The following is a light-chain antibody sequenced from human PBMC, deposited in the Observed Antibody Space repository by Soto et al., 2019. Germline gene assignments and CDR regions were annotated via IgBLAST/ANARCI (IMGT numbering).Light chain of an antibody. CDR2: EVN. V-gene: IGLV2-23*02. J-gene: IGLJ2*01. CDR3: CSFVGRSTFV. Sequence: QSALTQPASVSGSPGQSITISCTGTSGDIGNYNYVSWYQQHPGKAPKLFMYEVNKLASGLPRRFSGSKSGNTASLRISGLQAADEADYYCCSFVGRSTFVFGGGTKLTVL. CDR1: SGDIGNYNY.